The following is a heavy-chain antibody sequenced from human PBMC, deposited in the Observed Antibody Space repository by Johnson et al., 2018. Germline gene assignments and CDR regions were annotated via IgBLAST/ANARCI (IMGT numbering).Heavy chain of an antibody. Sequence: QVQLVESGGGVVQXGRSLRLSCAASGFPFNAYGMHWVRQAPGKGLEWVAVISYDGTNKYYVDSVKGRFTISRENSKNTLYLQMNSLRAEDTAVYYCAKAATTIVRDAEYFQHWGQGALVTVSA. CDR2: ISYDGTNK. CDR1: GFPFNAYG. CDR3: AKAATTIVRDAEYFQH. D-gene: IGHD4-17*01. V-gene: IGHV3-30*18. J-gene: IGHJ1*01.